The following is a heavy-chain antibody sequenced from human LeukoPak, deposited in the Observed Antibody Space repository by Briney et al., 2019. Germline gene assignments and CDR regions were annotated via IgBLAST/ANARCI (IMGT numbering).Heavy chain of an antibody. Sequence: GGSQRLSCAASGFTFSSYDMHWVRQGPGKGLEWVSGIDTAGGTYYAGSVKGRFTISRENAKNSFYLQMNSLRAGDTAVHFCTRRMRGLGSYSDAFDIWGQGTMVTVSS. CDR2: IDTAGGT. J-gene: IGHJ3*02. CDR3: TRRMRGLGSYSDAFDI. V-gene: IGHV3-13*04. D-gene: IGHD3-10*01. CDR1: GFTFSSYD.